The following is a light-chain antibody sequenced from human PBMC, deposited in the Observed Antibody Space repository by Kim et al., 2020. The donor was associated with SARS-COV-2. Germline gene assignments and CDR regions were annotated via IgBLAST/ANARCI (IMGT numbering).Light chain of an antibody. Sequence: GQSITIACTGTSSDIGAYNYVSWYQQPPGKAPKVMIYDVTHRPSGVSHRFSGSKSGNTASLTISGLQAEDEADYYCASYTSGSAWVFGGGTKLTVL. CDR3: ASYTSGSAWV. J-gene: IGLJ3*02. CDR1: SSDIGAYNY. V-gene: IGLV2-14*03. CDR2: DVT.